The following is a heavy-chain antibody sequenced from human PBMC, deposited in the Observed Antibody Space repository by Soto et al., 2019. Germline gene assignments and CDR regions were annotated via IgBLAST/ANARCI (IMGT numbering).Heavy chain of an antibody. CDR2: IKGDESTT. CDR1: GFTLSSYW. D-gene: IGHD5-18*01. CDR3: ARGGYGAWKFDL. V-gene: IGHV3-74*01. J-gene: IGHJ2*01. Sequence: EVQLVESGGGLVQPGGSLTLSCSASGFTLSSYWMHWIRQGPGKGLVWVSRIKGDESTTNYADSVKGRFTVSRDNARNTVYLQMNSLTAEDTAVYYCARGGYGAWKFDLWGRGTLVTVSS.